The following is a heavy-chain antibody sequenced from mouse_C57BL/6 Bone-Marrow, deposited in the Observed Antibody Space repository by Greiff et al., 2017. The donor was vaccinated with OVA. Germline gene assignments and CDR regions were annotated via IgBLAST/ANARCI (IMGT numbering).Heavy chain of an antibody. CDR3: AIEGFITTVVHAMDY. V-gene: IGHV1-74*01. J-gene: IGHJ4*01. CDR1: GYTFTSYW. D-gene: IGHD1-1*01. CDR2: LHPSDSDT. Sequence: QVQLQQPGAELVKPGASVKVSCKASGYTFTSYWMHWVKQRPGQGLEWIGRLHPSDSDTNYNQKFKGKATLTVDKSSSTAYMQLSSLTSEDSAVYYCAIEGFITTVVHAMDYWGQGTSVTVSS.